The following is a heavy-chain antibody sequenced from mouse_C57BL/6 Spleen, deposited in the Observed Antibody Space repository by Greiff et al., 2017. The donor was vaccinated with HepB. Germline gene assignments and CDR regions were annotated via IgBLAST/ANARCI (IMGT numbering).Heavy chain of an antibody. Sequence: EVQLQQSGPELVKPGASVKIPCKASGYTFTDYNMDWVKQSHGKSLEWIGDINPNNGGTIYNQKFKGKATLTVDKSSSTAYMELSSLTSEDTAVYYGARYYGSSYNDAMDDWGKGTTVTVSS. J-gene: IGHJ4*01. V-gene: IGHV1-18*01. CDR2: INPNNGGT. CDR3: ARYYGSSYNDAMDD. CDR1: GYTFTDYN. D-gene: IGHD1-1*01.